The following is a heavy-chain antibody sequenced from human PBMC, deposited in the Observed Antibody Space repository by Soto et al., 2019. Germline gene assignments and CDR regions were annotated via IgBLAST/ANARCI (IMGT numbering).Heavy chain of an antibody. V-gene: IGHV4-31*03. J-gene: IGHJ3*02. CDR3: ARGAVKFDAFDI. CDR2: IYYSGST. Sequence: QVQLQESGPGLVKPSQTLSLTCTVSGGSISSGGYYWSWIRQHPGKGLEWIGYIYYSGSTYYNPSLKSRXXIXVXXSKNQFSLKLSSVTAADTAVYYCARGAVKFDAFDIWGQGTMVTVSS. CDR1: GGSISSGGYY. D-gene: IGHD4-17*01.